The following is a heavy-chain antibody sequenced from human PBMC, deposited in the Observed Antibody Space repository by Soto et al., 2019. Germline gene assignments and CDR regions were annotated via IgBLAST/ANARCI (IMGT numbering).Heavy chain of an antibody. CDR1: GFTFSSYA. D-gene: IGHD2-15*01. Sequence: GGSLRLSCAASGFTFSSYAMSWVRQAPGKGLEWVSTISGSGDSTYYADSVKGRFTISRDNSKNALYLQMNSLRAEDTAVYYCAKGRGYCSGGSCYSDYWGQGTLVTVSS. CDR3: AKGRGYCSGGSCYSDY. CDR2: ISGSGDST. J-gene: IGHJ4*02. V-gene: IGHV3-23*01.